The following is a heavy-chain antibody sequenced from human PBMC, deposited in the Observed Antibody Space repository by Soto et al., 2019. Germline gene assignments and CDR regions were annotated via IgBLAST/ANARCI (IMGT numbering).Heavy chain of an antibody. CDR2: IIPIFGTA. Sequence: SVKVSCKAPGGTFSSYAISWVRQAPGQGLEWMGGIIPIFGTAKYAQKFQGRVTITADESTSTGYMELSSLRSEDTAVYYCARSQGGSSSLDIYYYYYYGMDVWGRGTTVTVSS. J-gene: IGHJ6*02. CDR1: GGTFSSYA. V-gene: IGHV1-69*13. D-gene: IGHD2-15*01. CDR3: ARSQGGSSSLDIYYYYYYGMDV.